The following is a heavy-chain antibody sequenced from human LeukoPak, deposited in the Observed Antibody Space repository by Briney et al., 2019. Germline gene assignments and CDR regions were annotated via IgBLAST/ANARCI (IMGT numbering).Heavy chain of an antibody. CDR3: AGGWEPYDYFFDP. D-gene: IGHD5-12*01. J-gene: IGHJ5*02. CDR2: MSPKSGNT. Sequence: ASVKVSCKASGYTFTSYDINWVRQATGQGLEWMGWMSPKSGNTDYAHTFQGRVTMTRNTSISTAYLELSGLRSEDTAIYYCAGGWEPYDYFFDPWGQGTLVTVSS. V-gene: IGHV1-8*01. CDR1: GYTFTSYD.